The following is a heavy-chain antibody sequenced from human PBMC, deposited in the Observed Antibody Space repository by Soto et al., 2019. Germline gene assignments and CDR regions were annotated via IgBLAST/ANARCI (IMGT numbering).Heavy chain of an antibody. V-gene: IGHV3-23*01. CDR2: ISGSGGST. CDR1: GFTFSGYA. D-gene: IGHD6-19*01. Sequence: PGGSLRLSCAASGFTFSGYAMSWVRQAPGKGLEWVSAISGSGGSTYYADSVKGRFTISRDNSKNTLYLQMNSLRAEDTAVYYCAKDTWGIAVTGLFDYWGQGTLVTVSS. CDR3: AKDTWGIAVTGLFDY. J-gene: IGHJ4*02.